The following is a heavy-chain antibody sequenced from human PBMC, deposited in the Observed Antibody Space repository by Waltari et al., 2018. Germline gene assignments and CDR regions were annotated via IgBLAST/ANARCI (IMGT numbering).Heavy chain of an antibody. CDR2: VYYSGIT. CDR1: GGSIMSYY. J-gene: IGHJ4*02. Sequence: QVQLQESGPGLVKPSETLSLTCTVSGGSIMSYYWSWIRQSPGKGLEWIGYVYYSGITDYNPSLKSRVIISVDTSKNQFSLRLSSVTAADTAVYYCAGLLPEGYFDYWGQGTLVTVSS. CDR3: AGLLPEGYFDY. V-gene: IGHV4-59*01.